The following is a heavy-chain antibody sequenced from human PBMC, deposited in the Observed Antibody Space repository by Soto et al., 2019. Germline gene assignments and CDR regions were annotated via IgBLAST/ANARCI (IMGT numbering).Heavy chain of an antibody. V-gene: IGHV1-69*06. CDR1: GGTFSSCA. J-gene: IGHJ5*02. CDR3: ARVPKIAAAGTCWFDP. D-gene: IGHD6-13*01. Sequence: GASVKVSCKASGGTFSSCAISWVRQAPGQGLEWMGGIIPIFGTANYAQKFQGRVTITADKSTSTAYMELSSLRSEDTAVYYCARVPKIAAAGTCWFDPWGQGTLVTVSS. CDR2: IIPIFGTA.